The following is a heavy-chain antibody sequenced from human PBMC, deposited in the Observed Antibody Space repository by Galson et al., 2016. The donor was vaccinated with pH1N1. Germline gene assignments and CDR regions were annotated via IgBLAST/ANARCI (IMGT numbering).Heavy chain of an antibody. J-gene: IGHJ4*02. CDR2: IYPRDSDT. Sequence: QSGAEVKKSGESLKISCEASGYTFTEYWIGWVRQTPGPGLKWLGIIYPRDSDTRYRPSIQGHVTFSAAESISPAYRQWSSLKASDSGIYCCAREAPSGFSSHWGQGTLVTVSS. CDR1: GYTFTEYW. D-gene: IGHD3-22*01. V-gene: IGHV5-51*01. CDR3: AREAPSGFSSH.